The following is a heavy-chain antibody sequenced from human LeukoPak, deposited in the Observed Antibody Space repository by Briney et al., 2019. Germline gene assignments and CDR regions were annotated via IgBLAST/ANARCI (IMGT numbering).Heavy chain of an antibody. J-gene: IGHJ4*02. Sequence: ASVKVSCKASGYTFTSYGISWVRQAPGQGLEWMGWISAYNGNTNYAQKFQGRVTMTTDTSTSTAYMELRSLRSDDTAVYYCPRVWSGYSYGYVDYWGQGTLVTVSS. CDR1: GYTFTSYG. CDR2: ISAYNGNT. V-gene: IGHV1-18*01. CDR3: PRVWSGYSYGYVDY. D-gene: IGHD5-18*01.